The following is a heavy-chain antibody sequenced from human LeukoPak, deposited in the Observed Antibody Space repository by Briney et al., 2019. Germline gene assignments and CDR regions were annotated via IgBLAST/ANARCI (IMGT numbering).Heavy chain of an antibody. J-gene: IGHJ6*03. CDR1: GYSFTSYL. Sequence: VGSLNISCKGSGYSFTSYLIGGVRQIPGKGRGWMGIIYPVDSDTRYSPSFQCQVTISSYKSIRTAYLQRSSLKASDTALYYCARLHASYGSGSYYNNYYYYYYLDVWGQGTLVTVSS. V-gene: IGHV5-51*01. CDR3: ARLHASYGSGSYYNNYYYYYYLDV. D-gene: IGHD3-10*01. CDR2: IYPVDSDT.